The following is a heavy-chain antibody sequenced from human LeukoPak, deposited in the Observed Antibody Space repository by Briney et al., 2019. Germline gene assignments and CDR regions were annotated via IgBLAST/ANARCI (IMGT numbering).Heavy chain of an antibody. CDR2: IGVSGGDT. V-gene: IGHV3-23*01. Sequence: GGSLRHSCAASGFTFSSSVMSWVRQAPGKGQEWVSSIGVSGGDTYYADSVKGRFTISRDNSKNTLHLQMNSLRAEDTAVYYCAGLKGMDVWGQGTTVTVSS. J-gene: IGHJ6*02. CDR1: GFTFSSSV. CDR3: AGLKGMDV.